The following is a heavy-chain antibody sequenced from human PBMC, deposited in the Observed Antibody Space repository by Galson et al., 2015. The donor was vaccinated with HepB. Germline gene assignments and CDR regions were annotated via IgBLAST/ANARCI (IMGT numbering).Heavy chain of an antibody. CDR3: ARGPGYSSGPFDH. J-gene: IGHJ4*02. CDR1: GLTFSSST. Sequence: SLRLPCAASGLTFSSSTIHWARKAPGKGLEWVTPITSDNNFIYYAESEKGRVTISRDNAKNSLYLQMNSLRAEDTAVYYCARGPGYSSGPFDHWGQGTLVAVSS. V-gene: IGHV3-21*01. D-gene: IGHD5-18*01. CDR2: ITSDNNFI.